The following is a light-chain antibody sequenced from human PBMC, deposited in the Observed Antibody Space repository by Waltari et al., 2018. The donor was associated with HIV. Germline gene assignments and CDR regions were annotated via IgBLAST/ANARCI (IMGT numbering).Light chain of an antibody. CDR2: DVI. J-gene: IGLJ2*01. Sequence: QSALTQPRSLSGSPGQSVTISCTGTSSDVGSYNYVSWYQHHPGKAPNLTLYDVIERPSGVPDRFSGSKSGNTASLTISGLQAEDEADYYCCSYAGTYTFVVFGGGTKLTVL. V-gene: IGLV2-11*01. CDR1: SSDVGSYNY. CDR3: CSYAGTYTFVV.